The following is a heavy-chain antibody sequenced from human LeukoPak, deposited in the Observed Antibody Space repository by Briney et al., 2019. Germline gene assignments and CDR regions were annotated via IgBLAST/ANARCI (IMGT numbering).Heavy chain of an antibody. V-gene: IGHV4-59*12. CDR1: GGSISSYF. J-gene: IGHJ3*02. Sequence: SETLSLTCTVSGGSISSYFCSWIRQPPGKGLEWIGYMFYSGSTNYNPSLKSRVTMSVDTSKNQFSLKLSSVTAADAAVYYCARVRSIVVVPAAIGGDAFDIWGQGTMVTVSS. CDR3: ARVRSIVVVPAAIGGDAFDI. CDR2: MFYSGST. D-gene: IGHD2-2*02.